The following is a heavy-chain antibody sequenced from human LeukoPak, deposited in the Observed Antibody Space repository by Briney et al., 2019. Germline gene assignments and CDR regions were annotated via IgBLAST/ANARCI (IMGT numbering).Heavy chain of an antibody. CDR1: GYSFTSYW. V-gene: IGHV5-51*01. CDR2: IYPGDSDT. CDR3: ARMHYDSSGYYSLDY. D-gene: IGHD3-22*01. Sequence: KGGESLKISCKGSGYSFTSYWIGWVRQMPGKGLEWMGIIYPGDSDTRYSPSFQGQVTISADKSISTAYLQWSSLKASDTAMYYCARMHYDSSGYYSLDYWGQGTLVTVSS. J-gene: IGHJ4*02.